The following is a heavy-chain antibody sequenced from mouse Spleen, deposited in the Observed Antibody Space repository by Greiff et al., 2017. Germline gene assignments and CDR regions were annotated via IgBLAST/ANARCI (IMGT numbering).Heavy chain of an antibody. Sequence: EVQRVESGGGLVKPGGSLKLSCAASGFTFSDYGMHWVRQAPEKGLEWVAYISSGSSTIYYADTVKGRFTISRDNAKNTLFLQMTSLRSEDTAMYYCARRYGNYEEDAMDYWGQGTSVTVSS. CDR3: ARRYGNYEEDAMDY. V-gene: IGHV5-17*01. CDR2: ISSGSSTI. D-gene: IGHD2-1*01. CDR1: GFTFSDYG. J-gene: IGHJ4*01.